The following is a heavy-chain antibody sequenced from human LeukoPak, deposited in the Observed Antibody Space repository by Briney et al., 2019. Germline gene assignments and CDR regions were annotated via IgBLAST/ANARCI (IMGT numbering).Heavy chain of an antibody. V-gene: IGHV3-21*01. Sequence: PGGSLRLSCAASGFTFSSYSVKWVRQAPGKGLGWVSSISSCGSYIYYADSVKGRFTTSRNNAKNSLYLQMNSLRAEDTAVYYCARDYAIDPVVVPAAMREWGQGTLVTVSS. D-gene: IGHD2-2*01. CDR3: ARDYAIDPVVVPAAMRE. CDR1: GFTFSSYS. CDR2: ISSCGSYI. J-gene: IGHJ4*02.